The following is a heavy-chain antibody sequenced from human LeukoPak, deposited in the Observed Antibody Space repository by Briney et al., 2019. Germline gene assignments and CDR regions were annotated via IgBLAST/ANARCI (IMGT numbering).Heavy chain of an antibody. Sequence: SETLSLTCAVYGGSFSGYYWSWIRQPPGKGLEWMGEINHSGSTNYNPSLKSRVTISVDTSKNQFSLKLSSVTAADTAVYYCARGSLDSSGYYLDYWGQGTLVTVSS. V-gene: IGHV4-34*01. CDR3: ARGSLDSSGYYLDY. D-gene: IGHD3-22*01. J-gene: IGHJ4*02. CDR1: GGSFSGYY. CDR2: INHSGST.